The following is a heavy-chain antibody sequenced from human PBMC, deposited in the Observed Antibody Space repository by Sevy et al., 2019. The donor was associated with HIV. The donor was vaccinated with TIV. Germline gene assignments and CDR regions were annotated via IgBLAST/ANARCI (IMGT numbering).Heavy chain of an antibody. Sequence: SETLSLTSTVSGGSISSYYWSWIRQPPGKGLEWVGYIYYTGSTNYNPSLKSRVTISVDTSKNQFSMKLSSVTAAETAVYYCARENISGRYYGMDVWGHGTTVTVSS. D-gene: IGHD6-19*01. J-gene: IGHJ6*02. CDR3: ARENISGRYYGMDV. CDR2: IYYTGST. CDR1: GGSISSYY. V-gene: IGHV4-59*01.